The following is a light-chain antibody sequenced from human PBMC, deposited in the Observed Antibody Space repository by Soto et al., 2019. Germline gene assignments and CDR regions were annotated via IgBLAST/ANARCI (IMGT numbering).Light chain of an antibody. J-gene: IGKJ2*01. CDR3: QQYGSSPPYT. V-gene: IGKV3-20*01. Sequence: EMVLTQSPGTLSLSPGERATLSCRASQSVSSSYLAWYQQKPGQAPRLLIYGASSRATGSPARFSGSGSEKEYTLTISRLEPEDFAVYYCQQYGSSPPYTFGQWTKLEIK. CDR1: QSVSSSY. CDR2: GAS.